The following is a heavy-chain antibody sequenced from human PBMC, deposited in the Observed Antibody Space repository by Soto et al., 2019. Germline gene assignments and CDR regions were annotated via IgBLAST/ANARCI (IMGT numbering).Heavy chain of an antibody. CDR2: INHSGST. Sequence: PSETLSLTCAVYGGSFSGYYWSWIRQPPGKGLEWIGEINHSGSTNYNPSLKSRVTISVDTSKNQFSLKLSSVTAADTAVYYCARGRVVVRGKLGATRKQAGFDYWGQGTLVTVSS. V-gene: IGHV4-34*01. D-gene: IGHD3-10*01. CDR3: ARGRVVVRGKLGATRKQAGFDY. J-gene: IGHJ4*02. CDR1: GGSFSGYY.